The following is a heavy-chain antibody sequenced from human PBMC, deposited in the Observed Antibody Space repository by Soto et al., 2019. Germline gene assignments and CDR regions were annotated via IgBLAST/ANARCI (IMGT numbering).Heavy chain of an antibody. CDR2: IIPIFGTA. J-gene: IGHJ6*02. Sequence: SVKVSCKASGGTFSSYAISWVRQAPGQGLEWMGGIIPIFGTANYAQKFQGRVTITADESTSTAYMELSSLRADDTAVYYCARDIDNRDYYYGLDVWGQGTTVTVSS. CDR1: GGTFSSYA. V-gene: IGHV1-69*13. D-gene: IGHD1-20*01. CDR3: ARDIDNRDYYYGLDV.